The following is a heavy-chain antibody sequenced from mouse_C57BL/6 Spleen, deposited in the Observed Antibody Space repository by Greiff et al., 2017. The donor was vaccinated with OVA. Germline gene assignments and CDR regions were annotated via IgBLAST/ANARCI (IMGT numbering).Heavy chain of an antibody. Sequence: VKLMESGAELVKPGASVKLSCKASGYTFTSYWMHWVKQRPGQGLEWIGMIHPNSGSTNYNEKFKSKATLTVDKSSSTAYMQLSSLTSEDSAVYYCARLATTVAMDYWGQGTSVTVSS. CDR3: ARLATTVAMDY. D-gene: IGHD1-1*01. J-gene: IGHJ4*01. CDR1: GYTFTSYW. V-gene: IGHV1-64*01. CDR2: IHPNSGST.